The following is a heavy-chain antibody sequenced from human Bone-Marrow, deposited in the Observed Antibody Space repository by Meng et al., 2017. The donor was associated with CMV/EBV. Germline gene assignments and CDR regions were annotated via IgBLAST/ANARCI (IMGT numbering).Heavy chain of an antibody. D-gene: IGHD3-3*01. J-gene: IGHJ4*02. CDR1: GFTFSSYA. Sequence: GGSLRLSCAASGFTFSSYAMHWVRQAPGKGLEWVAVISYDGSNKYYADSVKGRFTISRDNSKNTLYLQMNSLRAEDTAVYYCARDYGFLEWLYPDYWGQGTLV. CDR2: ISYDGSNK. V-gene: IGHV3-30*04. CDR3: ARDYGFLEWLYPDY.